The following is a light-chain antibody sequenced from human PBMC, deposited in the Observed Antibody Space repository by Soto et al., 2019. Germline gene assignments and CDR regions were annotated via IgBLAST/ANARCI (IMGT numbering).Light chain of an antibody. Sequence: AIPMTQSPSSLSASVGDRVTITCRASQGIRNDLGWYQQKPGKAPKLLIYATSRLQSGVPSRFGGSGSGTDFTLTITSLQPEDVATYYCLQDLSYPLTFGGGTKVEIK. CDR1: QGIRND. CDR3: LQDLSYPLT. CDR2: ATS. J-gene: IGKJ4*01. V-gene: IGKV1-6*01.